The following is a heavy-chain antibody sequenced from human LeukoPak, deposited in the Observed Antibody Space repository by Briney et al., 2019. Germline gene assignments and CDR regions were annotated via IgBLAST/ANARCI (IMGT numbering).Heavy chain of an antibody. J-gene: IGHJ2*01. CDR3: ARLERVDFMTYHYLPF. D-gene: IGHD3/OR15-3a*01. Sequence: PSETLSLTCTVSGVSITSDYWSWIRQPPGKGLEFLAYISYTETTNYNPSLKSRATISIDTSKNQFSLILNSVTAADTAIYYCARLERVDFMTYHYLPFWGRGTLVTVSS. CDR2: ISYTETT. V-gene: IGHV4-59*01. CDR1: GVSITSDY.